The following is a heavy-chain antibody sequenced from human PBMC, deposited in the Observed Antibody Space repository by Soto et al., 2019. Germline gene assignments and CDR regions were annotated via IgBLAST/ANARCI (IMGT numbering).Heavy chain of an antibody. CDR3: AKGSLGYCSSTSCYDLDY. V-gene: IGHV3-23*01. Sequence: EVQLLESGGGLVQPGGSLRLSCAAPGFTFSSYAMTWVRQAPGKGLERVSAISGSGGGTYYADTVKGRFTISRDNSKNTLYLQMNSLRAEDTAGYYCAKGSLGYCSSTSCYDLDYWGQGILVTVSS. CDR2: ISGSGGGT. D-gene: IGHD2-2*01. J-gene: IGHJ4*02. CDR1: GFTFSSYA.